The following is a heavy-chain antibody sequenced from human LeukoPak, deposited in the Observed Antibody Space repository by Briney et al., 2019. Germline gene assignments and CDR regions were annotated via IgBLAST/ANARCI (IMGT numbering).Heavy chain of an antibody. CDR1: GGSISSSSYY. CDR2: IYYSGST. J-gene: IGHJ6*04. V-gene: IGHV4-39*07. Sequence: SETLSLTCTVSGGSISSSSYYWGWIRQPPGTGLEWIGSIYYSGSTYYNPSLKSRVTISVDTSKNQFSLKLSSVTAADTAVYYCAREVYDFWSGYDPSVWGKGTTVTVSS. D-gene: IGHD3-3*01. CDR3: AREVYDFWSGYDPSV.